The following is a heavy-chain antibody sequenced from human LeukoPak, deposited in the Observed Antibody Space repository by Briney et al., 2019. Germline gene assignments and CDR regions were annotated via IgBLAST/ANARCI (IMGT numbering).Heavy chain of an antibody. CDR3: ARPIGAYGVARVPLDY. V-gene: IGHV1-2*02. CDR1: GYTFTGYY. J-gene: IGHJ4*02. D-gene: IGHD2-21*01. CDR2: INPNSGGT. Sequence: ASVKVSCKASGYTFTGYYMHWVRQAPGQGLEWMGWINPNSGGTNCAQKFQGRVTMTRDTSISTAYMELSRLRSDDTAVYYCARPIGAYGVARVPLDYWGQGTLVTVSS.